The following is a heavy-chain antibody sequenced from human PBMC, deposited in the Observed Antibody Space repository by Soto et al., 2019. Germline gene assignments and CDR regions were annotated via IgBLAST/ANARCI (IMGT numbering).Heavy chain of an antibody. D-gene: IGHD5-18*01. CDR2: IWHDGSKK. CDR1: GFTFSTYG. CDR3: ARDLDTSLGYYYYYGMDV. V-gene: IGHV3-33*01. J-gene: IGHJ6*02. Sequence: QVHLVESGGGVVQPGRSLRLSCAASGFTFSTYGMHWVRQAPGKGLEWVALIWHDGSKKYFADSVRGRFTISRDNSKNTHYLQMNCLRVEDTAVYYWARDLDTSLGYYYYYGMDVWGQGTTVTVSS.